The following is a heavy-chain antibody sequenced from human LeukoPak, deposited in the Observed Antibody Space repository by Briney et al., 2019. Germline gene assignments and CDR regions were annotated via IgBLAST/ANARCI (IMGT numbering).Heavy chain of an antibody. CDR1: GYTFTSYG. CDR3: AVLDSSGSSARPLGRDAFDI. V-gene: IGHV1-18*01. CDR2: ISAYNGNT. J-gene: IGHJ3*02. D-gene: IGHD3-22*01. Sequence: GASVNVSCKASGYTFTSYGISWVRQAPGQGLERMGCISAYNGNTNYAQKLQGRVTMTTDTSTSTAYMELSSLRSEDTAVYYCAVLDSSGSSARPLGRDAFDIWGQGTMVTVSS.